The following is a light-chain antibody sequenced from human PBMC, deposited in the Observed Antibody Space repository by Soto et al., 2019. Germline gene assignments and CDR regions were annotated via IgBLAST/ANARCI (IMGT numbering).Light chain of an antibody. CDR1: QSVLYSSDNKNY. V-gene: IGKV4-1*01. CDR3: QQYYRTPAT. J-gene: IGKJ1*01. Sequence: DIVITQSPVSLAVSLGERGAINCKFSQSVLYSSDNKNYLAWYQQKPGQAPKLLIYWAATRESGVPDRFSGSGSETDFTLTISSLQAEDVAVYYCQQYYRTPATFGQGTKVDIK. CDR2: WAA.